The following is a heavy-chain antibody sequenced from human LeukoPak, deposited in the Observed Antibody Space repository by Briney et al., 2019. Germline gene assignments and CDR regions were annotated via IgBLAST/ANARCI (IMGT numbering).Heavy chain of an antibody. V-gene: IGHV1-69*05. CDR1: GGTFSSYA. D-gene: IGHD5-18*01. J-gene: IGHJ6*03. CDR2: IIPIFGTA. CDR3: ARVEYSSYYYYMDV. Sequence: ASVNVSCKASGGTFSSYAISWVRQAPGQGLEWMGGIIPIFGTANYAQKFQRRVTITTDESTSTAYMELSSLRSEDTAVYYCARVEYSSYYYYMDVWGKGTTDSV.